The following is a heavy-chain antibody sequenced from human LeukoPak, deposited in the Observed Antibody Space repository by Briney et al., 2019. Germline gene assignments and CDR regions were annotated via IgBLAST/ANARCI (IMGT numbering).Heavy chain of an antibody. CDR2: ISDSGGST. Sequence: GGSLRLSCAASGFTFSRFWMSWVRQAPGKGLEWVSVISDSGGSTYYADSVKGRFTISRDNSKNTLYLQMNSLRAEDTAVYYCAKDREVSTSWWRANWFDAWGQGTLVTVSS. CDR3: AKDREVSTSWWRANWFDA. CDR1: GFTFSRFW. J-gene: IGHJ5*02. V-gene: IGHV3-23*01. D-gene: IGHD2-2*01.